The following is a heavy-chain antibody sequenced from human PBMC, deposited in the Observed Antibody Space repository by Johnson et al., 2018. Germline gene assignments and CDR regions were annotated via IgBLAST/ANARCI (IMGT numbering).Heavy chain of an antibody. CDR3: ARLSYCSGGNCSHGAFDI. J-gene: IGHJ3*02. V-gene: IGHV5-51*03. D-gene: IGHD2-15*01. CDR1: GYSFTTYW. CDR2: IHPGEFDT. Sequence: VQLVQSGAEVKKPGESLKISCKGSGYSFTTYWIGWVRQMPGKGLEWMGIIHPGEFDTRYSPSFQGQVTIPADKSISTAYLQWSSLKASDTAMYYCARLSYCSGGNCSHGAFDIWGQGTMVTVSS.